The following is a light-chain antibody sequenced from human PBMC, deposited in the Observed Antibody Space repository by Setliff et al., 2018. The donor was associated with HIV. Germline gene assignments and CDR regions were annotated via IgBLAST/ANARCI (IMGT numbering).Light chain of an antibody. CDR1: SSDFGAYDY. CDR3: CSNAARPTFYV. CDR2: DVT. Sequence: SALTQPRSVSGSPGQSITISCTGTSSDFGAYDYVSWYQQHPGKAPKLIIFDVTERPSGVPDRFSGSKSGSTASLTISGLQSADEADYYCCSNAARPTFYVFGTGTKVTVL. V-gene: IGLV2-11*01. J-gene: IGLJ1*01.